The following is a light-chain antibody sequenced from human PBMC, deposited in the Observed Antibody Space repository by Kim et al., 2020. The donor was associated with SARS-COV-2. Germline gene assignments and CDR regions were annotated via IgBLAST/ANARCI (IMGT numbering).Light chain of an antibody. V-gene: IGKV1-8*01. Sequence: SASTGDRVTITCRASQGISSYLAWYQQKLGKAPKLLIYAASTLQSGVPSRFSGSGSGTDFTLTISCLQSEDFATYYCQQYYSYPYTFGQGTKLEI. CDR1: QGISSY. J-gene: IGKJ2*01. CDR3: QQYYSYPYT. CDR2: AAS.